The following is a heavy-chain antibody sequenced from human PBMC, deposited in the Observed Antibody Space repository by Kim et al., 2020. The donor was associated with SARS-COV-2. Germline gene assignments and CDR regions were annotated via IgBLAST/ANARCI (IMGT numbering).Heavy chain of an antibody. V-gene: IGHV6-1*01. CDR3: ARDHQYSIDY. J-gene: IGHJ4*02. D-gene: IGHD4-4*01. CDR1: GDSVSSASVA. Sequence: SQTLSLTCAISGDSVSSASVAWNWIRQSPSRGLEWLGRTYYRSKWYNDYAVSVKSRITISPDTSKNQFSLQLNSVAPEDTAVYYCARDHQYSIDYWGQGTLVTVSS. CDR2: TYYRSKWYN.